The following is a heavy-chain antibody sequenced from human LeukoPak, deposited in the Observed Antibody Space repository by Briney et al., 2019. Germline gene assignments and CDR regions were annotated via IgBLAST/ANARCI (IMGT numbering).Heavy chain of an antibody. CDR1: GFTFSSYA. Sequence: GGSLRLSCAASGFTFSSYAMSWVRQAPGKGLYWVAALSGSGGITYYPDSVKGRFTISRDNSKNTLYLEMNSLRAEDTAVYYCVRVLTYWYFDLWGRGTLVTVSS. J-gene: IGHJ2*01. CDR2: LSGSGGIT. V-gene: IGHV3-23*01. CDR3: VRVLTYWYFDL. D-gene: IGHD2-8*01.